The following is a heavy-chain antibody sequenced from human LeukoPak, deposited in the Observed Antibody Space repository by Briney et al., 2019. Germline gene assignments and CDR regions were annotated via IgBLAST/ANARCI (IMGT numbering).Heavy chain of an antibody. CDR2: IKQDGSEK. J-gene: IGHJ4*02. D-gene: IGHD1-26*01. Sequence: GGSLTHSCVASGFTFSSYWMSWVRQAPGKGLEWVANIKQDGSEKYYVDSVKGRFTISRDNAKNSLYLQMNSLRAEDTAVYYCARLTGSYYPYWGQGTLVTVSS. CDR1: GFTFSSYW. V-gene: IGHV3-7*05. CDR3: ARLTGSYYPY.